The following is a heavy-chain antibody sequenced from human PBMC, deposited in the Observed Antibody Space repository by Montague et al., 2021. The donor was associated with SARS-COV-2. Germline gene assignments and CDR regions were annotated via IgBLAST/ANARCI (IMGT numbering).Heavy chain of an antibody. V-gene: IGHV3-30-3*01. CDR1: GFTFSSYA. CDR3: AKESSSGFDY. J-gene: IGHJ4*02. Sequence: SLRLSCAASGFTFSSYAMHWVRQAPGKGLEWVAVISYDGSNKYYADSVKGRFTISRDNSKNTLYLRMNSLRAEDTAVYYCAKESSSGFDYWGQGTLVTVSS. D-gene: IGHD2-15*01. CDR2: ISYDGSNK.